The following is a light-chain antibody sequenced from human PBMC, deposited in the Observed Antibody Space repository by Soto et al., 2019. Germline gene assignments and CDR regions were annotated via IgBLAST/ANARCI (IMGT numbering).Light chain of an antibody. CDR2: DAS. CDR1: QSVSSY. J-gene: IGKJ4*01. Sequence: EIVLTQSPATLSLSPGERATLSCRASQSVSSYLAWYQQKPGQAPRLLIYDASNRATGIPARFSGSGSGTDFALSISSLGAEDFGIYYCRQRSNWPPVTFGGGTKVDIK. CDR3: RQRSNWPPVT. V-gene: IGKV3-11*01.